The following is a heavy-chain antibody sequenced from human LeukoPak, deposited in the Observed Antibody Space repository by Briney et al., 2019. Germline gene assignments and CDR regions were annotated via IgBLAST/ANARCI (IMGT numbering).Heavy chain of an antibody. J-gene: IGHJ4*02. Sequence: PGGSLRLSCAASGFTFSSYSMNWVRQAPGKGLKWVSSISSSSSYIYYADSVKGRFTISRDNAKNSLYLQMNSLRAEDTAVYYCARDIQDDYVWGSYRSWVTDYWGQGTLVTVSS. CDR3: ARDIQDDYVWGSYRSWVTDY. V-gene: IGHV3-21*01. CDR2: ISSSSSYI. CDR1: GFTFSSYS. D-gene: IGHD3-16*02.